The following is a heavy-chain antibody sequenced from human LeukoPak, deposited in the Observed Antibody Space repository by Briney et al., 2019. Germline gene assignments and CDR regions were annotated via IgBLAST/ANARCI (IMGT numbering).Heavy chain of an antibody. V-gene: IGHV3-11*01. CDR3: ARGRLETRRIVPAAIIFFDY. J-gene: IGHJ4*02. D-gene: IGHD2-2*02. CDR1: GFTFSDYY. CDR2: ISSSGSTI. Sequence: PGGSLRLSCAAPGFTFSDYYMSWIRQAPGKGLEWVSYISSSGSTIYYADSVKGRFTISRDNAKNSLYLQMNSLRAEDTAVYYCARGRLETRRIVPAAIIFFDYWGQGTLVTVSS.